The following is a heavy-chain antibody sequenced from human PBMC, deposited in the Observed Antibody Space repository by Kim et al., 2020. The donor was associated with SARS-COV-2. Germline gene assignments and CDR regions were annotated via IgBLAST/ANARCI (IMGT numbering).Heavy chain of an antibody. CDR2: IYYSGTT. J-gene: IGHJ5*02. D-gene: IGHD4-17*01. V-gene: IGHV4-59*08. Sequence: SETLSLTCAVSGGSITSYYWSWIRQPPGKGLEWIGNIYYSGTTNYNPSLKSRVTISVDTSKNHFSLNLSSVTAADTAVYYCARRAYGGHNWFDPWGQGTLVTVSS. CDR3: ARRAYGGHNWFDP. CDR1: GGSITSYY.